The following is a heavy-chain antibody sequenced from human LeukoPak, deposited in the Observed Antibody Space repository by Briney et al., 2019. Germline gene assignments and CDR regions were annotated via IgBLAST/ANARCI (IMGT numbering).Heavy chain of an antibody. Sequence: ASVKVSCKASGGTFSSYAISWVRQAPGQGLEWMGGIIPIFDTANYAQKFQGRVTITTDESTSTAYMELSSLRSEDTAVYYCARAGDYYDSSGYYYWGQGTLVTVSS. J-gene: IGHJ4*02. CDR2: IIPIFDTA. V-gene: IGHV1-69*05. D-gene: IGHD3-22*01. CDR3: ARAGDYYDSSGYYY. CDR1: GGTFSSYA.